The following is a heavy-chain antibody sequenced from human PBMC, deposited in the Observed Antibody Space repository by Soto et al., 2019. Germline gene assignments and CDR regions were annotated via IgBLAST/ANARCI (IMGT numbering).Heavy chain of an antibody. CDR1: GFTFSSYA. Sequence: GGSLRLSCAASGFTFSSYAMSWVRQAPGKGLEWVSAISGSGGSTYYADSVKGRFTISRDNSKNTLYLQMNSLRAEDTAVYYCAKDKYSSGYYYLGAFDIWGQGTMVTVSS. J-gene: IGHJ3*02. CDR2: ISGSGGST. CDR3: AKDKYSSGYYYLGAFDI. D-gene: IGHD3-22*01. V-gene: IGHV3-23*01.